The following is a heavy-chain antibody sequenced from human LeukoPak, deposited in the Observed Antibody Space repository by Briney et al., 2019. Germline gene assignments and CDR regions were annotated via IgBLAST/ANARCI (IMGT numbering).Heavy chain of an antibody. J-gene: IGHJ4*02. CDR3: ARAPGVPAAVDY. Sequence: QPGGSPRLSCAVSGFTLSSYWMHWVRQDPGKGLVWVSGIKSDGSSTSYADSVKGRFTISRDNAKNTLFLQMNSLRAEDTAVYYCARAPGVPAAVDYWGQGTLVTVSS. V-gene: IGHV3-74*01. D-gene: IGHD2-2*01. CDR2: IKSDGSST. CDR1: GFTLSSYW.